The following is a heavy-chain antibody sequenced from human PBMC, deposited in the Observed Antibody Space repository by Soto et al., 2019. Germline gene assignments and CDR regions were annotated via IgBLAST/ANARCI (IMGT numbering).Heavy chain of an antibody. D-gene: IGHD6-6*01. CDR1: GGTFSSYA. J-gene: IGHJ5*02. CDR2: IIPIFGTA. CDR3: ARAGEYGSSETEFDP. V-gene: IGHV1-69*12. Sequence: QVQLVQSGAEVKKPGSSVKVSCKASGGTFSSYAISWVRQAPGQGLEWMGGIIPIFGTANYAQKFQGRVTIAADEYTSTGYMELSRLRSEDTAVYYCARAGEYGSSETEFDPWGQGTLVTVSS.